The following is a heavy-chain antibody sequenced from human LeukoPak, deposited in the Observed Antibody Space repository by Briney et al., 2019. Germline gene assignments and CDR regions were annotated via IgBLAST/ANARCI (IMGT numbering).Heavy chain of an antibody. J-gene: IGHJ4*02. CDR3: AAVWYDSSGYSDY. D-gene: IGHD3-22*01. V-gene: IGHV1-58*02. Sequence: GASVKVSCKASGFTFTSSAMQWVRQARGQRLEWIGWIVVGSGNTNYAQKFQERVTITRDMSTSTAYMELSSLRSEDTAVYYCAAVWYDSSGYSDYWGQGTLVTVSS. CDR2: IVVGSGNT. CDR1: GFTFTSSA.